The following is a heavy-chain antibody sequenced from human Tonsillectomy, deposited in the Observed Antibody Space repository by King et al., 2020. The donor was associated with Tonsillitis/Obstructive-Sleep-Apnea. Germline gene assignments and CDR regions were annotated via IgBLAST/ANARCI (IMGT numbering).Heavy chain of an antibody. J-gene: IGHJ4*02. CDR1: GFTFSSGS. Sequence: VQLVESGGGLVQPGGSLRLSCAASGFTFSSGSMNWVSKALGRGRVWVSYIISSSSSIYYADSLKGRFTISRVNAKNSLYMQMNSLRDEDTAVYYCARDAKRCGSSTSCYFYWGQGTLVTVSS. V-gene: IGHV3-48*02. CDR3: ARDAKRCGSSTSCYFY. CDR2: IISSSSSI. D-gene: IGHD2-2*01.